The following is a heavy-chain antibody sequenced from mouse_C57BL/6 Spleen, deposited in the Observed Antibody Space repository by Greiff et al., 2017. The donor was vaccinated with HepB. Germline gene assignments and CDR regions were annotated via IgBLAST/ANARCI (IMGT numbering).Heavy chain of an antibody. D-gene: IGHD2-3*01. V-gene: IGHV1-72*01. CDR3: ARWLLRDAMDY. Sequence: QVQLQQPGAELVKPGASVKLSCKASGYTFTSYWMHWVKQRPGRGLEWIGRMEPNSGGTKYNEKFKSKATLTVDKPSSTAYMQLSSLTSEDSAVYYCARWLLRDAMDYWGQGTSVTVSS. J-gene: IGHJ4*01. CDR1: GYTFTSYW. CDR2: MEPNSGGT.